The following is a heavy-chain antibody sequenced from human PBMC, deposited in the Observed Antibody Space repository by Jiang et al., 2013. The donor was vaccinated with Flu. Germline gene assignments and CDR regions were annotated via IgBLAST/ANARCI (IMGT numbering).Heavy chain of an antibody. V-gene: IGHV3-48*04. CDR3: ARRSSGWD. J-gene: IGHJ4*02. D-gene: IGHD6-19*01. Sequence: SYISSSSSTIHYADSVKGRFTVSRDNVKNSLHLQMNSLRAEDTAVYYCARRSSGWDWGQGTLVTVSS. CDR2: ISSSSSTI.